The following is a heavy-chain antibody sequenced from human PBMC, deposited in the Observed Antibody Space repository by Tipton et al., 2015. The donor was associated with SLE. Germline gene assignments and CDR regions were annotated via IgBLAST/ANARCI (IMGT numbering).Heavy chain of an antibody. CDR1: GASVSSHY. CDR3: ARHPSSFDYYYYYYMDV. J-gene: IGHJ6*03. Sequence: TLSLTCTVSGASVSSHYWNWIRQTPGKGLEWIGTGHYSGSTYYNPSLKSRVTISVDTSKNQFSLKLSSVTAADTAVYYCARHPSSFDYYYYYYMDVWGKGTTVTVSS. CDR2: GHYSGST. V-gene: IGHV4-59*04.